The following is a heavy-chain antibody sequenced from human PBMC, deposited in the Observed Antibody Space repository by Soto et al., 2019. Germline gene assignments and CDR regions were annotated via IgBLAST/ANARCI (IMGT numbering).Heavy chain of an antibody. CDR3: TRQTVIFNWFDP. V-gene: IGHV3-73*01. CDR2: IRSKANSYAT. J-gene: IGHJ5*02. D-gene: IGHD2-15*01. CDR1: GFSFSGSA. Sequence: GGSLRLSSATSGFSFSGSAMHWVRQASGKGLEWVGRIRSKANSYATAYAASVKGRFTISRDDSKNTAYLQMNSLKTEDTAVYYCTRQTVIFNWFDPWGQGTLVTVSS.